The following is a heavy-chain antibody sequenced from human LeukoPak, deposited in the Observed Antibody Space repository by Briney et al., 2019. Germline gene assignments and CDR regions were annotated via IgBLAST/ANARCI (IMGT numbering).Heavy chain of an antibody. CDR2: INTYNGNT. J-gene: IGHJ5*01. CDR1: GYTFTTYG. V-gene: IGHV1-18*01. Sequence: ASVKVSCKASGYTFTTYGITWVRQAPGQGLEWMGWINTYNGNTNYPQKLQGRVTMTTDTSTSTAYMELTSLRSDDTAVYYCARGITGRTTARQTVIWFDSWGQGTPVTVSS. CDR3: ARGITGRTTARQTVIWFDS. D-gene: IGHD1-20*01.